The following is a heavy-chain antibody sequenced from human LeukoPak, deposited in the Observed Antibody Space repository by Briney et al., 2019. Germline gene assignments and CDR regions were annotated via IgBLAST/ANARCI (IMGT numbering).Heavy chain of an antibody. CDR1: GDSITSGSYY. CDR2: IYYSGNT. V-gene: IGHV4-39*07. J-gene: IGHJ4*02. CDR3: ARLGSSSKHFDY. D-gene: IGHD6-13*01. Sequence: PSETLSLTCTVSGDSITSGSYYWGWIRQPPGRGLEWIGSIYYSGNTYYNPSLKSRVTISVDTSKNQFSLKLSSVTAADTAVYYCARLGSSSKHFDYWGQGTLVTVSS.